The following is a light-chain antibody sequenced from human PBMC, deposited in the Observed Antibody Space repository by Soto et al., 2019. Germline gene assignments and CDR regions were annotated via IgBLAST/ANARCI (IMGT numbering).Light chain of an antibody. J-gene: IGLJ3*02. CDR1: SSNIGAGYD. V-gene: IGLV1-40*01. CDR2: NYN. Sequence: QSVLTQPPSVSGAPGQRVTLSCTGNSSNIGAGYDVHWYQQLPGTAPKLLIYNYNNRPSGVPDRFSGSKSGSSASLAITGLQAEDEADYYCQSYDISLGGSGVFGGGTQLTVL. CDR3: QSYDISLGGSGV.